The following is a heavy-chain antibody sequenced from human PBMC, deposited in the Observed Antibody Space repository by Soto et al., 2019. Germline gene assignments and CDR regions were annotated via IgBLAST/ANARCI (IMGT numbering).Heavy chain of an antibody. CDR3: ARQGIAAAGFFWFDP. V-gene: IGHV4-59*08. CDR1: GGSISSYY. J-gene: IGHJ5*02. Sequence: SETLSLTCTVSGGSISSYYWSWIRQPPGKGLEWIGYIYYSGSANYNPSLKSRVTISVDTSKNQFSLKLSSVTAADTAVYYCARQGIAAAGFFWFDPWGQGTLVTSPQ. CDR2: IYYSGSA. D-gene: IGHD6-13*01.